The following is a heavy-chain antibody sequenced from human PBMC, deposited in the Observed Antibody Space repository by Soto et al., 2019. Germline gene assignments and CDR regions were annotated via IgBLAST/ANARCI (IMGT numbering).Heavy chain of an antibody. D-gene: IGHD3-10*01. V-gene: IGHV3-30*03. Sequence: QVQLVESGGGVVQPGTSLRLSCVASGFPFTTDGMHWVREGPGKGLEWVAVISFDGSNKYYADSVKGRFTISRDNSKNTLFLQMNSLRPEDTALYYCVGGQYYFDYRGQGTLVTVSS. CDR1: GFPFTTDG. CDR3: VGGQYYFDY. J-gene: IGHJ4*02. CDR2: ISFDGSNK.